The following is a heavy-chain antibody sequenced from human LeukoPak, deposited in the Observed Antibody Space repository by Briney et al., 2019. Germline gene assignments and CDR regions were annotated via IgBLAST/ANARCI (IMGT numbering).Heavy chain of an antibody. Sequence: PPGGSLRLSCAASGFTFSSYGMHWVRQAPGKGLEWVAVIWYDGSNKYYADSVKGRFTISRDNSKNTLYLQMNSLRAEDTAIYYCARAAAVCSSTSCYGHYWGQGTLVTVSS. CDR3: ARAAAVCSSTSCYGHY. J-gene: IGHJ4*02. CDR1: GFTFSSYG. D-gene: IGHD2-2*01. V-gene: IGHV3-33*01. CDR2: IWYDGSNK.